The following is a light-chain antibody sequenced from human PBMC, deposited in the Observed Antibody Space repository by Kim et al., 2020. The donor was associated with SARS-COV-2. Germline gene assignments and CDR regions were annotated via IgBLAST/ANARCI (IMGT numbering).Light chain of an antibody. CDR3: QQDYNLPWT. CDR1: QSVSSSY. Sequence: SPGERATLSCRASQSVSSSYLSWYQQNPGQAPRLLIYGASTRATGIPARFSGSGSETDFTLTISSLQPEDFAVYYCQQDYNLPWTFGQGTKVDIK. V-gene: IGKV3D-7*01. J-gene: IGKJ1*01. CDR2: GAS.